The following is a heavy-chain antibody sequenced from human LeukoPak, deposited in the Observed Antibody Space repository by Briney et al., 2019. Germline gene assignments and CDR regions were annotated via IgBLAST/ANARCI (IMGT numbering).Heavy chain of an antibody. CDR3: ARAGGTEGLDRNRRMITFGRVIDSFHY. D-gene: IGHD3-16*02. CDR1: GASISSGGYD. CDR2: IYYSGST. J-gene: IGHJ4*02. V-gene: IGHV4-31*03. Sequence: PSETLSLTFTVSGASISSGGYDWGWIRQHPGKGLEWIGYIYYSGSTYYNPSLKSRVTISVDTSKNQFSLKLSSVTAADPAVYSCARAGGTEGLDRNRRMITFGRVIDSFHYWGQGTLVTVSS.